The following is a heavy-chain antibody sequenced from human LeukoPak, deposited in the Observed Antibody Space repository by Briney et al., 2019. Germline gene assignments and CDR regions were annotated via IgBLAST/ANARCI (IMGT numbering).Heavy chain of an antibody. CDR2: IYYSGST. J-gene: IGHJ5*02. D-gene: IGHD2-15*01. Sequence: PSDTLSLTCTVSGGSISSGGYYWSWIRQHPGKGLEWIGYIYYSGSTYYNPSLKSRVTISVDTSKNQFSLKLSSVTAADTAVYYCARGSAPEFDPWGQGTLVTVSS. CDR3: ARGSAPEFDP. V-gene: IGHV4-31*03. CDR1: GGSISSGGYY.